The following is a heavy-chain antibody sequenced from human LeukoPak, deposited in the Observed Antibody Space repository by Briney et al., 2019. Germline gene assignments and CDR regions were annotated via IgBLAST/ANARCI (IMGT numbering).Heavy chain of an antibody. V-gene: IGHV3-23*01. CDR1: GFTFDDYA. D-gene: IGHD3-10*01. CDR3: AKDARITMVRGAPRYYYYMDV. Sequence: GGSLRLSCAASGFTFDDYAMSWVRQAPGKGLEWVSSISGSGGSTYYADSVKGRFTISRDNSKNTLYLQMNSLRAEDTAVYYCAKDARITMVRGAPRYYYYMDVWGKGTTVTISS. J-gene: IGHJ6*03. CDR2: ISGSGGST.